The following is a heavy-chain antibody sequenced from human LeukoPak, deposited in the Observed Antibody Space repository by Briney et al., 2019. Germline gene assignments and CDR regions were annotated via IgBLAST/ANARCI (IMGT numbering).Heavy chain of an antibody. CDR3: ASSYTSSWYYFDY. CDR1: GFIVSNNY. D-gene: IGHD6-13*01. Sequence: GGSLRLSCAASGFIVSNNYMSWVRQAPGRGLGWVSVIYSGGRTYYADSLKGRFTISRDISKNTVYLQMNSLRVEDTAVYYCASSYTSSWYYFDYWGQGTQVTVSS. V-gene: IGHV3-66*01. J-gene: IGHJ4*02. CDR2: IYSGGRT.